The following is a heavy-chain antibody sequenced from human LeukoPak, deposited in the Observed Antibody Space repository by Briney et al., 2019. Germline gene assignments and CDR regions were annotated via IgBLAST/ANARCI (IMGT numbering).Heavy chain of an antibody. V-gene: IGHV3-48*04. Sequence: GGSLRLSCAASGFTFSSYSTNWVRQAPGKGLEWVSYISSSSSTIYYADSVKGRFTISRDNAKNSLYLQMNSLRAEDTAVYYCARDPLGSSSWYLGWFDPWGQGTLVTVSS. CDR1: GFTFSSYS. CDR3: ARDPLGSSSWYLGWFDP. D-gene: IGHD6-13*01. CDR2: ISSSSSTI. J-gene: IGHJ5*02.